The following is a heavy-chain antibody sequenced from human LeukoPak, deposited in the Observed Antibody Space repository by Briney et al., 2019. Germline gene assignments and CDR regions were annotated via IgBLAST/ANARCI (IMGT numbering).Heavy chain of an antibody. CDR1: GFTFSNAW. D-gene: IGHD3-3*01. V-gene: IGHV3-15*01. CDR3: TTDTYYDFWSGYYNPEDFDY. J-gene: IGHJ4*02. Sequence: GGSLRLSCAASGFTFSNAWMSWVRQAPGKGLEWVGRIKSKTDGGTTDYAAPVKGRFTISRDDSKNTLYLQMNSLKTEDTAVYYCTTDTYYDFWSGYYNPEDFDYWGQGTLVTVSS. CDR2: IKSKTDGGTT.